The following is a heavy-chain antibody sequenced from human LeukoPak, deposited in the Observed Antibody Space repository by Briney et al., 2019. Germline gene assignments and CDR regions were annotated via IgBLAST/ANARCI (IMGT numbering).Heavy chain of an antibody. CDR2: ITSNSNT. V-gene: IGHV3-69-1*01. Sequence: PGGSLRLSCAASGFTFSDYGMNWVRQAPGKGLEWVPSITSNSNTYYADSVKGRFTISRDNTKNSLFLQMNSLRAEDTAVYHCARDPGRGDYWGQGTLVTVSS. J-gene: IGHJ4*02. CDR1: GFTFSDYG. CDR3: ARDPGRGDY.